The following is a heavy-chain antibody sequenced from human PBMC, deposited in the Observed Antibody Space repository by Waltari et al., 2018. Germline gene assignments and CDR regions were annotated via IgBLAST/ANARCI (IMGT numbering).Heavy chain of an antibody. V-gene: IGHV3-48*03. D-gene: IGHD2-15*01. J-gene: IGHJ4*02. Sequence: EVRLVESGGNLVQPGGSLRLSCAASGFSFSSYEMNWVRQAPGRGLEWVSYMSSSGSTKYCADSVKGRFTISRDNAKNSLYLQMNSLRADDTAVYYCARVRVVMGEGVYWGQGTLVTVSS. CDR1: GFSFSSYE. CDR3: ARVRVVMGEGVY. CDR2: MSSSGSTK.